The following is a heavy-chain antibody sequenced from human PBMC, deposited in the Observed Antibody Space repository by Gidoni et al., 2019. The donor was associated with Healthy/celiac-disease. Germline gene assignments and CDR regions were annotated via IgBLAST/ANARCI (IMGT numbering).Heavy chain of an antibody. CDR1: GFTFSNAC. J-gene: IGHJ4*02. CDR3: TTDGVLLWFGELLSEAN. Sequence: EVQLVESGGGLVKPGGSLRLSCAASGFTFSNACMSWVRQAPGKGLEWVGRIKSKTDGGTTDYAAPVKGRFTISRDDSKNTLYLQMNSLKTEDTAVYYCTTDGVLLWFGELLSEANWGQGTLVTVSS. D-gene: IGHD3-10*01. V-gene: IGHV3-15*01. CDR2: IKSKTDGGTT.